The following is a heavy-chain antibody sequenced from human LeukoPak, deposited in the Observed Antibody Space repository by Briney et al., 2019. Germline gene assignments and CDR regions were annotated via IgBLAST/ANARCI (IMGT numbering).Heavy chain of an antibody. V-gene: IGHV4-39*07. CDR3: ARDASASTTSYYYYGMDV. CDR2: IYYSGST. CDR1: GGSISSSSYY. D-gene: IGHD1-14*01. J-gene: IGHJ6*02. Sequence: SETLSLTCTVSGGSISSSSYYWGWIRQPPGKGLERIGSIYYSGSTYYNPSLKSRVTISVDTSKNQFSLKLSSVTAADTAVYYCARDASASTTSYYYYGMDVWGQGTTVTVSS.